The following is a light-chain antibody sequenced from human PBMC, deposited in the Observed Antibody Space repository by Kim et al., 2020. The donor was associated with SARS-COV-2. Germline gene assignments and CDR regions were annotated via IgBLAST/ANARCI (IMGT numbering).Light chain of an antibody. Sequence: LSVSPGERATLSCRASQSVGSNLAWYQQKPGLPPRLLIYGASTRATGIPARCNGSGSGTKFTLTISSLQSEDFAVYYCQQYNNWYTFGQGTKLEI. J-gene: IGKJ2*01. CDR3: QQYNNWYT. V-gene: IGKV3-15*01. CDR2: GAS. CDR1: QSVGSN.